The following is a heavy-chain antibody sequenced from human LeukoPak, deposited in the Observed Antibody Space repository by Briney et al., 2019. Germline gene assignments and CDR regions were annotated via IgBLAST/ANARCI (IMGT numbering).Heavy chain of an antibody. CDR2: ISGSGGST. CDR1: GFTFSSYA. CDR3: ASRRTGNFDY. V-gene: IGHV3-23*01. D-gene: IGHD7-27*01. J-gene: IGHJ4*02. Sequence: GGSLRLSCAASGFTFSSYAMSWVRQAPGKGLEWVSAISGSGGSTYYADSVKGRFTISRDNAKNSLYLQMNSLRAEDTAVYYCASRRTGNFDYWGQGTLVTVSS.